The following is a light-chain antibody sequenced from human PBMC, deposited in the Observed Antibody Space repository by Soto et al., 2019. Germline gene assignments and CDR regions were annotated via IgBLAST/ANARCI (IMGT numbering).Light chain of an antibody. CDR2: EGS. CDR3: CSYAGSSTFLYV. CDR1: SSDVGSYNL. V-gene: IGLV2-23*03. Sequence: QSALTQPASVSGSPGQSITISCTGSSSDVGSYNLVSWYQQHPGKAPKLMIYEGSKRPSGVSNRFSGSKSGNTASLTISGLQAEDEGDYYCCSYAGSSTFLYVFGTGTKVTVL. J-gene: IGLJ1*01.